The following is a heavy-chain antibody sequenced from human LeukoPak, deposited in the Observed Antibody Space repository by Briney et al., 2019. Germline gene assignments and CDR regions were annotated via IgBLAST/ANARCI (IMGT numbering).Heavy chain of an antibody. CDR3: ATWYSSGWSPWYHYYYYMDV. V-gene: IGHV3-11*01. Sequence: GGSLRLSCAASGFTFSDYYMSWIRQAPGKGLEWVSYISSSGSTIYYADSVKGRFTISRDNAKNSLYLQMNSLRAEDTAVYYCATWYSSGWSPWYHYYYYMDVWGKGTTVTISS. CDR1: GFTFSDYY. D-gene: IGHD6-19*01. CDR2: ISSSGSTI. J-gene: IGHJ6*03.